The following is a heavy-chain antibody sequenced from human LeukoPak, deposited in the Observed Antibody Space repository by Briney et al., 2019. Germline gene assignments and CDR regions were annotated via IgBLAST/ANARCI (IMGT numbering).Heavy chain of an antibody. D-gene: IGHD3-22*01. CDR3: ARPHYYDSSGILPVGY. V-gene: IGHV5-51*01. CDR1: GYSFTSHG. Sequence: GESLTFSCNGSGYSFTSHGIGWVRQMPGKGLEWMGIIYPGDCDTRYSPSFQGQVTISADKSISTAYLQWSSLKASDTAMYYCARPHYYDSSGILPVGYWGQGTLVTVSS. CDR2: IYPGDCDT. J-gene: IGHJ4*02.